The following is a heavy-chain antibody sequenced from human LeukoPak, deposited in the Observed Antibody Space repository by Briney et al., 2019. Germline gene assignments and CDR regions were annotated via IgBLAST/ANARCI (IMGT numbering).Heavy chain of an antibody. D-gene: IGHD3-10*01. Sequence: SGGSLRLSCAASGFTFSNSAMSWVRQAPGKGLEWVSAISGGGASTYYADSVKGRFTISRDNSKDTLYVQMNSRRVEDTAVYYCAKGSAAVRPYYFDYWGQGTLVTVSS. CDR3: AKGSAAVRPYYFDY. V-gene: IGHV3-23*01. J-gene: IGHJ4*02. CDR1: GFTFSNSA. CDR2: ISGGGAST.